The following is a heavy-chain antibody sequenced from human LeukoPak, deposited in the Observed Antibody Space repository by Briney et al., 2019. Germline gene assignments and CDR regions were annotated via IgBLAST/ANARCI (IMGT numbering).Heavy chain of an antibody. J-gene: IGHJ4*02. V-gene: IGHV4-39*01. CDR1: GFTFSSYAMH. Sequence: GSLRLSCAASGFTFSSYAMHWVRQPPGKGLEWIGSIYYSGNTYYNASVKSRVTISIDSSKNQSSLMLSSVTAADTAVYYCARQTGSGLFTLPGGQGTLVTVSS. D-gene: IGHD3/OR15-3a*01. CDR2: IYYSGNT. CDR3: ARQTGSGLFTLP.